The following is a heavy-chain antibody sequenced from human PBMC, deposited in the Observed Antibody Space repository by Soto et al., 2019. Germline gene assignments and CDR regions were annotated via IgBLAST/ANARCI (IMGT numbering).Heavy chain of an antibody. CDR1: GFSFTNNY. CDR2: IDIGGNT. V-gene: IGHV3-66*01. J-gene: IGHJ4*02. Sequence: EVQVVESGGGLVQPGGSLRLSCAASGFSFTNNYMNWVRQAPGKGLEWVSIIDIGGNTYYSDSVKYRFTISRDNSRNTLYLHMDSLRAEDTAVYYCARGRGSTGYLGREHYFDYGGQGTLGTVSP. CDR3: ARGRGSTGYLGREHYFDY. D-gene: IGHD2-2*01.